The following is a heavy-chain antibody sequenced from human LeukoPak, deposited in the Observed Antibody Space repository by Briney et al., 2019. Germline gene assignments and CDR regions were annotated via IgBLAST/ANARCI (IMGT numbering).Heavy chain of an antibody. V-gene: IGHV4-61*08. Sequence: SETLSLTCTVSGGSIISGDYYWGWVRQPPGKSLEWVGYVHYTGRTDYNPSLKSRVTISIDTSKNQFSLRLSSVTAADTAVYYCARDSFSSSWPKWFDPWGQGILVAVSS. CDR1: GGSIISGDYY. CDR3: ARDSFSSSWPKWFDP. D-gene: IGHD6-13*01. CDR2: VHYTGRT. J-gene: IGHJ5*02.